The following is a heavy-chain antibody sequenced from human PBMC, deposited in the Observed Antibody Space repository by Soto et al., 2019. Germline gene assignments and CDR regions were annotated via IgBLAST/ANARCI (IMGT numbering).Heavy chain of an antibody. CDR2: IDAGNGNA. CDR3: ARSEIGYSRFDY. J-gene: IGHJ4*02. Sequence: ASVKVSCKASGYTFTGNAIHWVRQAPGQRLEWIGKIDAGNGNAKYSQKFQGRVTITRDTSASAAYMELNTLGSEDPSIYYCARSEIGYSRFDYWGQGALVTVSS. CDR1: GYTFTGNA. D-gene: IGHD3-22*01. V-gene: IGHV1-3*01.